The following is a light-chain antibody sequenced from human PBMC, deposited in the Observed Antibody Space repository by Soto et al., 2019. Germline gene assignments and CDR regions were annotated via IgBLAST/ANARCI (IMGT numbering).Light chain of an antibody. CDR2: GGF. CDR3: QQYYNKPPWT. J-gene: IGKJ1*01. CDR1: QSVSSN. Sequence: EIVLTQSPATLSVSPGERATLSFMASQSVSSNLAWYHQIPGQAPRLLIYGGFTRATGIPARFSGSRSWAEFTLTISSLLHADFSAYYCQQYYNKPPWTFGQGTKVDIK. V-gene: IGKV3-15*01.